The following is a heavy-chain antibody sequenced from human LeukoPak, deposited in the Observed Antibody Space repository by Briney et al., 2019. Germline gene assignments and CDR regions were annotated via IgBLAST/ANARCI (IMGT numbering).Heavy chain of an antibody. CDR1: GFNFSSYS. J-gene: IGHJ4*02. V-gene: IGHV3-21*01. Sequence: GGSLRLSCAASGFNFSSYSMNWVRQAPGKGLECVSSISSSSSYIYYADSVKGRFTISRDNAKNSLYLQMNSLRAEDTAVYYCARDSYSSSWYGSVYYFDYWGQGTLVTVSS. CDR2: ISSSSSYI. D-gene: IGHD6-13*01. CDR3: ARDSYSSSWYGSVYYFDY.